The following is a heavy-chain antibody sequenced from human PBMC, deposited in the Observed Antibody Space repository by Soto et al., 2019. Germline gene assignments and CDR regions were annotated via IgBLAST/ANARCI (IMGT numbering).Heavy chain of an antibody. CDR1: GFTFSSYW. D-gene: IGHD3-16*02. J-gene: IGHJ3*02. Sequence: GGSLRLSCAASGFTFSSYWMSWVRQAPGKGLEWVANIKQDGSEKYYVDSVKGRFTISRDNAKNSLYLQMNSLRAEDTAVYYCARDRGGELSPPGAFDIWGQGTMVTVSS. CDR3: ARDRGGELSPPGAFDI. CDR2: IKQDGSEK. V-gene: IGHV3-7*01.